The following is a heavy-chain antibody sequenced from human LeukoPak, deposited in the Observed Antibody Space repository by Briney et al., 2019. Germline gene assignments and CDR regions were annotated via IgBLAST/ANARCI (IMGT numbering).Heavy chain of an antibody. D-gene: IGHD3-22*01. V-gene: IGHV4-38-2*01. CDR3: ARIAMFYYESSGYYSDY. CDR1: GYSISSGYY. Sequence: SETLSLTCAVSGYSISSGYYWGWIRQPPGKGLEWIGSIYHSGSTYYNPSLKSRVTISVDTSKNQFSLKLSSVTAADTAVYYCARIAMFYYESSGYYSDYWGQGTLVTVSS. CDR2: IYHSGST. J-gene: IGHJ4*02.